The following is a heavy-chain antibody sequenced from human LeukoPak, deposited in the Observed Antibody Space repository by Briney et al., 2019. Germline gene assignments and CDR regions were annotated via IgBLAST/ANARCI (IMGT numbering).Heavy chain of an antibody. Sequence: NPWETLSLTFTVSGGSISSYYWSSIRQPAGKGLELIGRIYTSGRTNYYPSLKSRVTMSVDTSKSLCSLKLSSVTAADSAVYYCASSGGRFEDFDCWGQGTVVSVSS. D-gene: IGHD3-10*01. CDR3: ASSGGRFEDFDC. J-gene: IGHJ4*02. CDR2: IYTSGRT. CDR1: GGSISSYY. V-gene: IGHV4-4*07.